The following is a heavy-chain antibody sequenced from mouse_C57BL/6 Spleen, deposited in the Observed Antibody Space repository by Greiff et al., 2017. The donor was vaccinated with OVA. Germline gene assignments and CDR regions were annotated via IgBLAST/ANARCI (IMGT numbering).Heavy chain of an antibody. D-gene: IGHD1-1*01. J-gene: IGHJ4*01. CDR3: ARGGPTTVVDYYAMDY. V-gene: IGHV1-18*01. CDR2: INPNNGGT. CDR1: GYTFPAYN. Sequence: VHVKQSGPELVKPGASVKIPCKASGYTFPAYNMDWVKQSHGKSLEWIGDINPNNGGTIYNQKFKGKATLTVEKSSSTAYMELLSLTSEDTAVYYCARGGPTTVVDYYAMDYWGQGTSVTVSS.